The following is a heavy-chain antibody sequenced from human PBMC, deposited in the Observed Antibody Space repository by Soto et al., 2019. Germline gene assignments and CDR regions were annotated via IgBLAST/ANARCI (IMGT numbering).Heavy chain of an antibody. J-gene: IGHJ6*02. Sequence: QVQLVQSGAEVKKPGSSVKVSCKASGGTFSSYAISWVRQAPGQGLEWMGGIIPIFGTANYAQKFQGRVTITADGSTSTAYMELSSLRAEDTAVDYCARQNIVVVPAAIADILYYYGRDVWGQGTTVTVS. CDR2: IIPIFGTA. CDR3: ARQNIVVVPAAIADILYYYGRDV. V-gene: IGHV1-69*01. D-gene: IGHD2-2*01. CDR1: GGTFSSYA.